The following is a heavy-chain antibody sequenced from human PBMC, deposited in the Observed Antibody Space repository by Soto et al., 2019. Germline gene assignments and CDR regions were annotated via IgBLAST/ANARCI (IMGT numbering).Heavy chain of an antibody. Sequence: GGSLRLSCAVSGFTFGNAWMTWVRQAPGKGLEWVGRIKSKTDGGTTDYAAPVKGRFTITRDDSENTVYLQMNSLETEDTAVYYCNTGPVSRGSWGQGILVTVS. CDR2: IKSKTDGGTT. CDR3: NTGPVSRGS. CDR1: GFTFGNAW. J-gene: IGHJ5*02. V-gene: IGHV3-15*01. D-gene: IGHD2-8*01.